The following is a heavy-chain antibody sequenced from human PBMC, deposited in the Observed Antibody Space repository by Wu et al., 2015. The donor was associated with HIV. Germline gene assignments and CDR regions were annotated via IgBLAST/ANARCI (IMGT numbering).Heavy chain of an antibody. J-gene: IGHJ1*01. CDR1: GYRFTSFN. Sequence: QVQLVQSGTVVQKPGTSVRVSCRVSGYRFTSFNINWIRQVHGRGLEWMGWMDPKSGSAAFGRNFQGRVSMTRNNSISTAYMELSRVTSDDTAIYYCRPGGTSLLTPHYLLEYFQHWGQGTRVVVSS. V-gene: IGHV1-8*02. CDR2: MDPKSGSA. CDR3: RPGGTSLLTPHYLLEYFQH. D-gene: IGHD1-1*01.